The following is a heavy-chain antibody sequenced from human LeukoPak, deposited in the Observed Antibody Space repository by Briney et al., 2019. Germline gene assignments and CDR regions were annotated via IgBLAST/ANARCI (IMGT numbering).Heavy chain of an antibody. D-gene: IGHD4-17*01. CDR1: GYTFTGYY. CDR2: INPNSGDT. J-gene: IGHJ3*02. CDR3: ASMTTVTTFAFDI. V-gene: IGHV1-2*02. Sequence: EASVKVSCKASGYTFTGYYMHWVRQAPGQGLEWMGWINPNSGDTNYAQKFQGRVTMTRDTSISTVYMELSRLKSDDTAVYYCASMTTVTTFAFDIWGQGTMVTVSS.